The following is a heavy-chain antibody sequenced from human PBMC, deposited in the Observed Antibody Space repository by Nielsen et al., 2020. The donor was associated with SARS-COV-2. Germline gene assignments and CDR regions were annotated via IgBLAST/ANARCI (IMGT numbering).Heavy chain of an antibody. CDR2: ISWDGGST. Sequence: GESLRLSCAASGFTFDDYTMHWVRQAPGKGLEWVSLISWDGGSTYYADSVKGRFTISRDNSKNSLYLQMNSLRTEDTALYYCAKDISGFWSGYSDYFDYWGQGTLVTVSS. V-gene: IGHV3-43*01. CDR1: GFTFDDYT. D-gene: IGHD3-3*01. J-gene: IGHJ4*02. CDR3: AKDISGFWSGYSDYFDY.